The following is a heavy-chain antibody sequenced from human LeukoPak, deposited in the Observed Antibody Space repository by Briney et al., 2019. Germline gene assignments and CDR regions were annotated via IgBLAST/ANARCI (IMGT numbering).Heavy chain of an antibody. CDR2: INHSGST. CDR3: ARGGCSYGPGGY. J-gene: IGHJ4*02. CDR1: GGSFSGYY. D-gene: IGHD5-18*01. V-gene: IGHV4-34*01. Sequence: SETLSLTCAVYGGSFSGYYWSWIRQPPGKGLEWIGEINHSGSTNYNPSLKSRVTISVDTSKNQFSLKLSSVTAADTAVYYCARGGCSYGPGGYWGQGTLVTVSS.